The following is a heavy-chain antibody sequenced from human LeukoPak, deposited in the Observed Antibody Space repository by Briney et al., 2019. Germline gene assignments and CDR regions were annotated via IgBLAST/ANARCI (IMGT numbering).Heavy chain of an antibody. CDR3: AREIRSGGNYLWFDP. Sequence: SETLSLTCTVSGYSISSGYYWGWIRQPPGKGLEWIGSIYHSGSTYYNPSLKSRVTISVDTSKKQLSLKLSSVTAADTAVYYCAREIRSGGNYLWFDPWGQGTLVTVSS. J-gene: IGHJ5*02. D-gene: IGHD1-26*01. CDR2: IYHSGST. V-gene: IGHV4-38-2*02. CDR1: GYSISSGYY.